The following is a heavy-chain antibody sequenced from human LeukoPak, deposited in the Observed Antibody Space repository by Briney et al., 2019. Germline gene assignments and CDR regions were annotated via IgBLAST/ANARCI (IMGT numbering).Heavy chain of an antibody. V-gene: IGHV5-51*01. Sequence: GESLEISCKGSGYRFTNYWSAWVRQMPGKGLEWMGMIYPGDSDTRYNPSFQGQVTISADRSFSSAYVQWSSLKASDTAMYYCARLLSNGYGPDRYFDYWGQGTLVTVSS. D-gene: IGHD5-18*01. J-gene: IGHJ4*02. CDR1: GYRFTNYW. CDR3: ARLLSNGYGPDRYFDY. CDR2: IYPGDSDT.